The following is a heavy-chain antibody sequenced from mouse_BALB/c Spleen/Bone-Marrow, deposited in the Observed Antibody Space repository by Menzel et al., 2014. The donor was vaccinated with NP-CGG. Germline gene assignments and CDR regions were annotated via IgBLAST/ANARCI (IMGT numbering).Heavy chain of an antibody. V-gene: IGHV1S137*01. CDR3: ARGYSNNYAMDY. CDR1: GYTFTDYA. CDR2: INTYFGDI. Sequence: QVQLKQSGAELVRPGVSVKISCKGSGYTFTDYAMHWVKQSHAESLEWIGVINTYFGDISYNQKFKGKATIAVEKTSRTVYMELARLTAEDSAIYYCARGYSNNYAMDYWGQGTSVTVSS. J-gene: IGHJ4*01. D-gene: IGHD2-5*01.